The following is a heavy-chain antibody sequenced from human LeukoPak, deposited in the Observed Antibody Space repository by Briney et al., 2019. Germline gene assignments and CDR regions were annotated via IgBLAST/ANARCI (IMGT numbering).Heavy chain of an antibody. Sequence: GGSLRLSCAASGFSFSSYWMNWVRQAPGKGLEWVANIKQDGSEKYYVDSVKGRFTISRDNAKNSLYLQTNSLRAEDTAVYYCASGGYSFFYWGQGTLVTVSS. V-gene: IGHV3-7*03. CDR1: GFSFSSYW. CDR2: IKQDGSEK. D-gene: IGHD5-18*01. CDR3: ASGGYSFFY. J-gene: IGHJ4*02.